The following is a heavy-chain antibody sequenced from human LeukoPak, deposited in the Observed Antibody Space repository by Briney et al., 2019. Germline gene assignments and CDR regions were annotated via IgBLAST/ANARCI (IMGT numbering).Heavy chain of an antibody. CDR3: ARGRSSFDP. CDR2: MNPNSGNT. CDR1: GGTFSSYA. J-gene: IGHJ5*02. V-gene: IGHV1-8*02. Sequence: ASVKVSCKASGGTFSSYAISWVRQAPGQGLEWMGWMNPNSGNTGYAQKFQGRVTMTRNTSISTAYMELSSLRSEDTAVYYCARGRSSFDPWGQGTLVTVSS. D-gene: IGHD4-17*01.